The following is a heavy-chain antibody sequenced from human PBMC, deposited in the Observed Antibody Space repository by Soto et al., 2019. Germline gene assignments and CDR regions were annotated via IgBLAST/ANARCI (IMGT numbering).Heavy chain of an antibody. CDR1: GGSISNAAYS. J-gene: IGHJ4*02. Sequence: SETLSLTCTVSGGSISNAAYSWSWIRQPPGKGLEWIGYIYPSGMTFYNPSLRSRVTISIDRSNDQFSLNLKSVTAEDTAVYYCARERGGYGLFDSWGKGTLVTVSS. D-gene: IGHD5-18*01. CDR3: ARERGGYGLFDS. V-gene: IGHV4-30-2*01. CDR2: IYPSGMT.